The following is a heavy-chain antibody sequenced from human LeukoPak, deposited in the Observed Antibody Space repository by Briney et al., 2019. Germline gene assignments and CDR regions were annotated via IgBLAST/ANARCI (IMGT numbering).Heavy chain of an antibody. J-gene: IGHJ4*02. CDR2: IYYSGST. D-gene: IGHD3-10*01. V-gene: IGHV4-39*01. CDR3: ARHNPSRYYYGSGTYFDY. CDR1: GGSISSSSYY. Sequence: PSETLSLTCTVSGGSISSSSYYWGWIRQPPGKGLEWIGSIYYSGSTYYNPSLKSRVTISVDTSKNQFSLKLSSVTAADTAVYYCARHNPSRYYYGSGTYFDYWGQGTLVTVSS.